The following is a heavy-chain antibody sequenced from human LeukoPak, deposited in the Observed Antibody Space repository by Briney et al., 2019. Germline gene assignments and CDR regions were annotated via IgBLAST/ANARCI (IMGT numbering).Heavy chain of an antibody. J-gene: IGHJ4*02. CDR2: ISGSGGST. D-gene: IGHD2-8*01. V-gene: IGHV3-23*01. Sequence: GGSLRLSCAASGFTFSSYAMSWVRQAPGKGLEWVSAISGSGGSTYYADSVKGRFTISRDNSKNTLYLQMNSLRAEDTAVYYCAKGIVLMVYATLDYWGQGTLVTVSS. CDR3: AKGIVLMVYATLDY. CDR1: GFTFSSYA.